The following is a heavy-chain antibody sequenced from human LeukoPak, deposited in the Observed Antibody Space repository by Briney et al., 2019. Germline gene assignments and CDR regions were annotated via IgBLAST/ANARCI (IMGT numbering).Heavy chain of an antibody. V-gene: IGHV4-59*01. D-gene: IGHD6-19*01. Sequence: SETLPLTCTVSGGSLSSDYWSWIRQPPGKGLEWIGYIYYSGSTNYNPSLKSRVTISVDTSKNQFSLELSSVTAADTAVYYCAKTYSSGLYYGMDVWGQGTTVTVSS. CDR3: AKTYSSGLYYGMDV. CDR2: IYYSGST. J-gene: IGHJ6*02. CDR1: GGSLSSDY.